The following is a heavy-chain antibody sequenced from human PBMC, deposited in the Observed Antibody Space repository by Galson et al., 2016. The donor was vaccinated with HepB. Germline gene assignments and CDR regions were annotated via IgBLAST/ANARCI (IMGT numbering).Heavy chain of an antibody. CDR1: GGSVTSLSYY. D-gene: IGHD4-23*01. CDR3: VRGAVTRDYFDY. CDR2: LYQSGTT. V-gene: IGHV4-39*01. J-gene: IGHJ4*02. Sequence: SETLSLTCTVSGGSVTSLSYYWAWIRQPPGKGPDWIGSLYQSGTTFYNPSLKSRVTISLDTSKNQISLNLTSVTAADTAVYYCVRGAVTRDYFDYWGLGSLVTVSS.